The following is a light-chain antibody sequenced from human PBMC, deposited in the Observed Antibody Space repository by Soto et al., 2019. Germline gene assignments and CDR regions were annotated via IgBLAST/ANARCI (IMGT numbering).Light chain of an antibody. CDR3: LQYNTFPHT. Sequence: IQMTQSPSTLSASVGDTVTLTCRSSQMIARWLAWYQQKPGTAPRLIIYDATSLQSGVPSRFSASASGTDFTLTISSLHPDDFATYYCLQYNTFPHTFGQGTKVDI. J-gene: IGKJ2*01. V-gene: IGKV1-5*01. CDR1: QMIARW. CDR2: DAT.